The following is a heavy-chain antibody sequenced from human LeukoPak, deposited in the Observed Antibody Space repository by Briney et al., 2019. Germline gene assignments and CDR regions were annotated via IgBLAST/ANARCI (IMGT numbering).Heavy chain of an antibody. CDR3: ARDLGIVVVVAATPGVDY. CDR2: INPSGGST. J-gene: IGHJ4*02. Sequence: ASVKVSCKASGYTFTSYYMHWVRQAPGQGLEWMGIINPSGGSTSYAQKFQGRVTMTRDTSTSTVYMDLSSLRSEDTAVYYCARDLGIVVVVAATPGVDYWGQGTLVTVSS. D-gene: IGHD2-15*01. V-gene: IGHV1-46*01. CDR1: GYTFTSYY.